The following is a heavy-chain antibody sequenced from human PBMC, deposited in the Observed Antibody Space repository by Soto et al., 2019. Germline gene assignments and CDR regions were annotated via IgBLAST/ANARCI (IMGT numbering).Heavy chain of an antibody. J-gene: IGHJ6*02. CDR2: IIPIFGTA. D-gene: IGHD2-2*02. Sequence: ASVKVSCKASGGTFSSYAISWVRQAPGQGLEWMGGIIPIFGTANYAQKFQGRVTITADESTSTAYMELSSLRSEDTAVYYCARESFTCSSTSCYTKGLGMDVWGQGTTVTVSS. CDR3: ARESFTCSSTSCYTKGLGMDV. V-gene: IGHV1-69*13. CDR1: GGTFSSYA.